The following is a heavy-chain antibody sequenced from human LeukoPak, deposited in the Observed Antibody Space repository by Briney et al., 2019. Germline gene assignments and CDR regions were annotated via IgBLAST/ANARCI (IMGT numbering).Heavy chain of an antibody. J-gene: IGHJ3*02. CDR3: ATFSVLMVYAIAFDI. D-gene: IGHD2-8*01. CDR2: ISRASESI. Sequence: GGSLRLSCAASGFTFSTYAMNWVRQAPGKGLEWVSIISRASESIFYADSVKGRFTISRDSAKNSLYLQMNGLRAEDTAVYYCATFSVLMVYAIAFDIWGQGTMVTVSS. V-gene: IGHV3-21*01. CDR1: GFTFSTYA.